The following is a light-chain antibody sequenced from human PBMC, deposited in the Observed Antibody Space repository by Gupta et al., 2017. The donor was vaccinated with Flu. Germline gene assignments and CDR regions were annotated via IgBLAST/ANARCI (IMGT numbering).Light chain of an antibody. J-gene: IGLJ2*01. CDR2: QHT. Sequence: CSGDKLGDKFVSWYQQQPGQAPALVIYQHTKRPTKIPGRFSGSTSGNTATLTISGAQTIDEADYYCQAWDSDTAIFGGETKLTVL. CDR3: QAWDSDTAI. V-gene: IGLV3-1*01. CDR1: KLGDKF.